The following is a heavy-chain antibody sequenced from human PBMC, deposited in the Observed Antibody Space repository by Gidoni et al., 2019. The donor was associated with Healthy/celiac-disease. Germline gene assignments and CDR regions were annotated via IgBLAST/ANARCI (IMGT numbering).Heavy chain of an antibody. Sequence: QVQLVESGGGVVQPGRSLRLSCAAAGFTFSSYAMHWVRQAPGKGLEWEAVISYDGSNKYYADSVKGRFTISRDNSKNTLYLQMNSLRAEDTAVYYCARGGEYPDLPFDYWGQGTLVTVSS. CDR1: GFTFSSYA. V-gene: IGHV3-30-3*01. J-gene: IGHJ4*02. CDR3: ARGGEYPDLPFDY. CDR2: ISYDGSNK. D-gene: IGHD3-10*01.